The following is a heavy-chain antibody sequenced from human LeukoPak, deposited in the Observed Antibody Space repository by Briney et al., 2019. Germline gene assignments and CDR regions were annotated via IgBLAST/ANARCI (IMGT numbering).Heavy chain of an antibody. Sequence: SVKVSCKASGGTFSSYAISWVRQAPGQGLEWMGRIIPICGIANYAQKFQGRVTITADKSTSTAYMELSSLRSEDTAVYYCARDSHYDFCSGYYSYYYGMDVWGQGTTVTVSS. CDR3: ARDSHYDFCSGYYSYYYGMDV. J-gene: IGHJ6*02. V-gene: IGHV1-69*04. CDR2: IIPICGIA. D-gene: IGHD3-3*01. CDR1: GGTFSSYA.